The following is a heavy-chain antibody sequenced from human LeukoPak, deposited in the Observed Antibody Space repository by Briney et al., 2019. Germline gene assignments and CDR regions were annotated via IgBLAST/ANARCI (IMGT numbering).Heavy chain of an antibody. D-gene: IGHD2-2*01. CDR2: IYPGDSDT. V-gene: IGHV5-51*01. CDR1: GYSFTSYW. J-gene: IGHJ4*02. Sequence: GESLKISCKGSGYSFTSYWIGWVRQMPGKGLEWMGIIYPGDSDTRYNPSFQGQVTISADKSISTAYLQWSSLRASDTAMYYCARSGGVPAAYPGYYFDYWGQGILVTVSS. CDR3: ARSGGVPAAYPGYYFDY.